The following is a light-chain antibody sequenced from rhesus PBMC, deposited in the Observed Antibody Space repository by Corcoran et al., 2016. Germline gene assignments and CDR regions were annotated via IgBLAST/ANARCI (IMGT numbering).Light chain of an antibody. J-gene: IGLJ6*01. CDR3: CSYRSGGTLV. CDR1: SNVVGGYND. V-gene: IGLV2S9*01. Sequence: QSALTQPRSVSKSLGPSVPISCTGTSNVVGGYNDVSWYQQPSGTAPRLLIYDFSKRPSGVPDRFPGPKSGNTASLTISGLQAEDEADYYCCSYRSGGTLVFGSGTKLTVL. CDR2: DFS.